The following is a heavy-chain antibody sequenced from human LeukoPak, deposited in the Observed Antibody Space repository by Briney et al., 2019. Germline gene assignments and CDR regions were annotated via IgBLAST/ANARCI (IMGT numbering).Heavy chain of an antibody. D-gene: IGHD2-15*01. J-gene: IGHJ3*02. CDR3: AALGLGYCSGGSCYRDAFDI. V-gene: IGHV1-58*01. Sequence: SVKVSCKASGFTFTSSAVQWVRQARGQRLEWIGWIVVGSGNTNYAQKFQERVTITRDMSTSKAYMELSSLRSEDPAVYYWAALGLGYCSGGSCYRDAFDIWGQGTMVTVSS. CDR1: GFTFTSSA. CDR2: IVVGSGNT.